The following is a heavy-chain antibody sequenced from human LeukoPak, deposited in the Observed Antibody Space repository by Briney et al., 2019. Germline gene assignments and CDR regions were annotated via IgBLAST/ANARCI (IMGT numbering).Heavy chain of an antibody. CDR1: GFTFRSHG. D-gene: IGHD4-11*01. CDR2: IRYDGSKT. V-gene: IGHV3-33*01. Sequence: GGSLRLSCAASGFTFRSHGMQWVRQAPGKGLEWVAVIRYDGSKTYYADSVKGRFTISRDNSKNTLDLQMSSLRAEDTAVYYCARSNTMTSNYYYGMDVWGQGTTVTVSS. J-gene: IGHJ6*02. CDR3: ARSNTMTSNYYYGMDV.